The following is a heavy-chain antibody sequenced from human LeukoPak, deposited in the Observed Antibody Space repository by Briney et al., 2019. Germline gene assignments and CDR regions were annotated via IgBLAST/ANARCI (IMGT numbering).Heavy chain of an antibody. CDR3: ARDPTTVTKGFDI. D-gene: IGHD4-17*01. V-gene: IGHV4-59*11. Sequence: SETLTLTCTVSGGSISSHYWTWIRQSPGKGLECIGYISYSGSTNYNPSLKSRVTLSVDTSKNQFSLKLRSVTAADTAVYYCARDPTTVTKGFDIWGRGTLVTVSS. CDR1: GGSISSHY. J-gene: IGHJ3*02. CDR2: ISYSGST.